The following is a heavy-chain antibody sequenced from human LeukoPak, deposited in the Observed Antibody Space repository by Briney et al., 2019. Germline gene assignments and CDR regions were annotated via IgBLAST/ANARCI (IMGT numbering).Heavy chain of an antibody. D-gene: IGHD1-1*01. J-gene: IGHJ4*02. V-gene: IGHV1-18*01. Sequence: APVKVSCKASGFVFTGYGFTWVRRAPGQVLEWMGWISANDGKIHYSERHQGRVTMSTDTVTSTVYMELRSRRSDDTAVYYCARELHVERDDYWGQGTLVTVSS. CDR1: GFVFTGYG. CDR3: ARELHVERDDY. CDR2: ISANDGKI.